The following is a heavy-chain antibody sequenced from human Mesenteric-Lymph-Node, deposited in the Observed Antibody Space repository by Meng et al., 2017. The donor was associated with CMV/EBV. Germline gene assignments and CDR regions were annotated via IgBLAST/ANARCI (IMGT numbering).Heavy chain of an antibody. Sequence: GESLKISCAASGFTFSNYWMSWVRQAPGKGLESVANIKQEGSEKFYVDSVKGRFTISRDNSKNTLYLQMNSLRAEDTAVYYCAKASYSGSYFPWGQGTLVTVSS. CDR2: IKQEGSEK. V-gene: IGHV3-7*01. J-gene: IGHJ5*02. D-gene: IGHD1-26*01. CDR3: AKASYSGSYFP. CDR1: GFTFSNYW.